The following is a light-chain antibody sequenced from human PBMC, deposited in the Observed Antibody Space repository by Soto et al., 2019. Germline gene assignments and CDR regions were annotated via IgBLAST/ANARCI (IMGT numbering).Light chain of an antibody. CDR1: QSVNTY. Sequence: DIKLTPSPYSLSSFVGYRVTITWRASQSVNTYLHWYQQKAGQAPKLLTYAASNLQSGVPSRFSGRGSGTDFTLTVESLQPEDFATYYCQQGYSNPWTFGQGTKVDI. CDR3: QQGYSNPWT. CDR2: AAS. V-gene: IGKV1-39*01. J-gene: IGKJ1*01.